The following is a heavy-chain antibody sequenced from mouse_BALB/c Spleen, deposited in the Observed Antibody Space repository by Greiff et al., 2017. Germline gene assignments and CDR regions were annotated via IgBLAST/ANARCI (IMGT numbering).Heavy chain of an antibody. CDR2: IYPSDSYT. Sequence: QVQLQQSGAELVRPGASVKLSCKASGYTFTSYWINWVKQRPGQGLEWIGNIYPSDSYTNYNQKFKDKATLTVDKSSSTAYMQLSSPTSEDSAVYYCTRGNRYDDAMDYWGQGTSVTVSS. CDR3: TRGNRYDDAMDY. J-gene: IGHJ4*01. CDR1: GYTFTSYW. V-gene: IGHV1-69*02. D-gene: IGHD2-14*01.